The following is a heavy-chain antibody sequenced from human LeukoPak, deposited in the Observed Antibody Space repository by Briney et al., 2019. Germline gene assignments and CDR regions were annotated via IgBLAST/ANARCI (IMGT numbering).Heavy chain of an antibody. CDR1: GFTFSSYE. D-gene: IGHD3-22*01. CDR2: ISSSGSTI. V-gene: IGHV3-48*03. J-gene: IGHJ4*02. Sequence: PGGSLRLSCAASGFTFSSYEMNWVRKAPGKGLEWVSYISSSGSTIYYADSVKGRFTISRDNAKNSLYLQMNSLRAEDTAVYYCARDPDSSGYYPEDFDYWGQGTLVTVSS. CDR3: ARDPDSSGYYPEDFDY.